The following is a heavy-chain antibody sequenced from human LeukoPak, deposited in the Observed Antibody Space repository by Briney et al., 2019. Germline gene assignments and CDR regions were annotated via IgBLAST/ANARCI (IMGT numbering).Heavy chain of an antibody. CDR1: GYTFTSYA. J-gene: IGHJ6*02. CDR3: ARVPYSSGWYYYYYGMDV. V-gene: IGHV1-3*01. Sequence: ASVKVSCKASGYTFTSYAMHWVRQAPGQRLEWMGWINAGNGNTKYSQKFQGRVTITRDTSASTAYMELSSLRSEDTAVYYCARVPYSSGWYYYYYGMDVWGQGTTVTVSS. CDR2: INAGNGNT. D-gene: IGHD6-19*01.